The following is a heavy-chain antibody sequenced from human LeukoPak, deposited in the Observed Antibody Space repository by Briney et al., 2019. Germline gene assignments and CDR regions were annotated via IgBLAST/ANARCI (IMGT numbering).Heavy chain of an antibody. CDR2: IYPGDSDT. V-gene: IGHV5-51*01. J-gene: IGHJ4*02. CDR3: ATSRIMATISPFDY. CDR1: GYSFTSYW. D-gene: IGHD5-24*01. Sequence: GESLKISCKGSGYSFTSYWIGWVRQMPGKGLEWMGIIYPGDSDTRYSPSFQGQVTFSADNSIGTAYLQWSSLKASRTAMYYCATSRIMATISPFDYWGQGTLVTVSS.